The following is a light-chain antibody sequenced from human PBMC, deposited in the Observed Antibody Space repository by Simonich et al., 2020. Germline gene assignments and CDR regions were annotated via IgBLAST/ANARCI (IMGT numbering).Light chain of an antibody. Sequence: DIVMTQSPDSLAVSLGERATINCKSSQSVLYSSNNKNYLAWYQQKPGQPPKLLIYWAATRESGVPERFRGSGSGTDFTLTSSSLQAEDVAVYYCQQYYSTPWTFGQGTKVEIK. J-gene: IGKJ1*01. CDR1: QSVLYSSNNKNY. V-gene: IGKV4-1*01. CDR3: QQYYSTPWT. CDR2: WAA.